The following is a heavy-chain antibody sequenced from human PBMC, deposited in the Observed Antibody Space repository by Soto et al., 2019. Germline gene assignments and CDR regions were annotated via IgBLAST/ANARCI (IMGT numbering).Heavy chain of an antibody. J-gene: IGHJ4*02. Sequence: SETLSLTCTVSGGSISSSSYYWGWIRQPPGKGLEWIGSIYYSGSTYYNPSLKSRVTISVDTSKNQFSLKLSSVTAADTAVYYCARYEGSITIFGVVITGYFDYWGQGTLVTVSS. D-gene: IGHD3-3*01. CDR2: IYYSGST. CDR3: ARYEGSITIFGVVITGYFDY. V-gene: IGHV4-39*01. CDR1: GGSISSSSYY.